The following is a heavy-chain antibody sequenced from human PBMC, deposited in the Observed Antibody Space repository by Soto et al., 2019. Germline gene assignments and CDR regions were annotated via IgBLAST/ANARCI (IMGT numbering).Heavy chain of an antibody. CDR2: ISGSGGST. D-gene: IGHD3-10*01. Sequence: EVQLLESGGGLVQPGGSLRLSCAASGFTFSSYAMSWVRQAPGKGLEWVSAISGSGGSTYYADSVKGRFTISRDNSKNTLYLQMNSLRAEDTAVYYCAKEGGRLLLWFGESDYWGQGTLVTVSS. CDR1: GFTFSSYA. J-gene: IGHJ4*02. V-gene: IGHV3-23*01. CDR3: AKEGGRLLLWFGESDY.